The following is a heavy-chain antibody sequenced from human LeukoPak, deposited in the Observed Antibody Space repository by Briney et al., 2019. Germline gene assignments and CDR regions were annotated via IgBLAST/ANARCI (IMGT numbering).Heavy chain of an antibody. D-gene: IGHD5-24*01. Sequence: SETLSLTCTVSGGSISNYYWNWIRQPPGKGLEWIGYIYYSGSTNYNPALNSRVTISIDPSKSHFSLKLNSVTAADTAVYFCARGEMATTFVWGQGALVTVSA. CDR3: ARGEMATTFV. CDR2: IYYSGST. CDR1: GGSISNYY. J-gene: IGHJ4*02. V-gene: IGHV4-59*01.